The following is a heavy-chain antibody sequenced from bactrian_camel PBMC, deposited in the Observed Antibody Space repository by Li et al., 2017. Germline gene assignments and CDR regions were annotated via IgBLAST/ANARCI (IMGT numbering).Heavy chain of an antibody. CDR1: GYTYGDYVC. Sequence: QLESGGGSVQSGGSLRLSCAVSGYTYGDYVCMGWFRQAPGKGLEWVSAINTAGVRTYYANSVKGRFTVSRDNANSTLYLQLNSLKPEDTAIYYCAKDLLRHRVDVGYEYDYWGQGTQVTVS. CDR3: AKDLLRHRVDVGYEYDY. CDR2: INTAGVRT. D-gene: IGHD1*01. V-gene: IGHV3S1*01. J-gene: IGHJ4*01.